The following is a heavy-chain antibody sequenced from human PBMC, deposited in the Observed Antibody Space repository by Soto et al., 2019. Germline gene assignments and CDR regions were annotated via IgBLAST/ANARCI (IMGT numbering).Heavy chain of an antibody. CDR1: GGSFSSFA. J-gene: IGHJ4*02. V-gene: IGHV1-2*02. D-gene: IGHD3-9*01. Sequence: GASVKVSCKASGGSFSSFAFSWVRQAPGQGFEWMGRISPKSGGTNYAQKFEGRVTMTWDTSLKTAYMELSSLISEDTAVYYCARPPGYISDWYYFDLWGQGTLVTVSS. CDR2: ISPKSGGT. CDR3: ARPPGYISDWYYFDL.